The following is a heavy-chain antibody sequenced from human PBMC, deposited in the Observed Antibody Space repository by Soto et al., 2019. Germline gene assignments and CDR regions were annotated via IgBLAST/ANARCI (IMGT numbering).Heavy chain of an antibody. CDR2: ISSSSSTI. J-gene: IGHJ4*02. D-gene: IGHD3-16*01. V-gene: IGHV3-48*01. CDR3: ARLRGFFDY. CDR1: GFTFSNYT. Sequence: GGSLRLSCAASGFTFSNYTMNWVRQAPGKGLEWVAYISSSSSTIYYADSVKGRFTISRDNANNSLYLQMNSLRAEDTAVYYCARLRGFFDYWGQGTLVTVSS.